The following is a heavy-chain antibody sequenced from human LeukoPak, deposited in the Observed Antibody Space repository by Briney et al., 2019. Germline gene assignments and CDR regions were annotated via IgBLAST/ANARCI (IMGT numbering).Heavy chain of an antibody. V-gene: IGHV5-51*01. CDR1: GYRFTSYW. CDR2: IYPGDSDT. D-gene: IGHD4-11*01. J-gene: IGHJ4*02. CDR3: ARQGMTTVNY. Sequence: GESLKISFKGSGYRFTSYWIGLVRQMPGKGLEWMGIIYPGDSDTRFSPSFQGQAPISADKSISTAHLQWSSRKASDTAMYNCARQGMTTVNYWGQGTLVTVSS.